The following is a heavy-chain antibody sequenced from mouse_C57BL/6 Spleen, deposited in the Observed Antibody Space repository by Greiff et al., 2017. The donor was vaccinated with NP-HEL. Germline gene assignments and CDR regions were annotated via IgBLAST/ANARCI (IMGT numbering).Heavy chain of an antibody. V-gene: IGHV3-8*01. Sequence: EVKVVESGPGLAKPSQTLSLTCSVTGYSITSDYWNWIRKFPGNKLEYMGYISYSGSTYYNPSLKSRISITRDTSKNQYYLQLNSVTTEDTATYYCARGDYYGSSSWYFDYWGQGTTLTVSS. D-gene: IGHD1-1*01. CDR1: GYSITSDY. J-gene: IGHJ2*01. CDR3: ARGDYYGSSSWYFDY. CDR2: ISYSGST.